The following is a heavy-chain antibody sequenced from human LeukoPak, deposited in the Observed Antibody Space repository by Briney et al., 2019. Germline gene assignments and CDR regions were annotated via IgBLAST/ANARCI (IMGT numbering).Heavy chain of an antibody. Sequence: SETLSLTCTVSGASIRNYYWSWIRHSPGKGCEWVEYIYYIGSTNYNPSLESRVAMSADTSTHQFSLRMSCVTAADTAIYYCATRYSSSWYVGFFDTWGQGTLVTASS. CDR1: GASIRNYY. CDR2: IYYIGST. J-gene: IGHJ5*02. CDR3: ATRYSSSWYVGFFDT. D-gene: IGHD6-13*01. V-gene: IGHV4-59*08.